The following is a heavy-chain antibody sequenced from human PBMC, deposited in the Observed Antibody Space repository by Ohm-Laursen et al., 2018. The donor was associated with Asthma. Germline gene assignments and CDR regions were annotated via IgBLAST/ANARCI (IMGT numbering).Heavy chain of an antibody. J-gene: IGHJ4*02. CDR2: ISAYNGNT. D-gene: IGHD3-9*01. CDR3: ARDVIHDILTGTPDY. V-gene: IGHV1-18*04. CDR1: GYTFTSYY. Sequence: SSVKVSCKASGYTFTSYYMHWVRQAPGQAPGQGLEWMAWISAYNGNTNYAPKFQDRVTMTTDTSTSTAYMELSRLRSDDTAVYYCARDVIHDILTGTPDYWGQGTLVTVSS.